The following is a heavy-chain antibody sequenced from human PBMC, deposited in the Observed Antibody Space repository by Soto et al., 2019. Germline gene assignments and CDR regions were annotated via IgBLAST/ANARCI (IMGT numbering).Heavy chain of an antibody. CDR3: ARVVLGAAVAGLEY. J-gene: IGHJ4*02. D-gene: IGHD6-19*01. Sequence: QVQLVQSGAEVKKPGSSVKVSCKASGGTFSSYAISWVRQAPGQGLEWMGGIIPIFGTANYAQKFQGRVTITADKSTSTAYMERGSRRSEDTAVYYCARVVLGAAVAGLEYWGQGTLVTVSS. CDR2: IIPIFGTA. V-gene: IGHV1-69*06. CDR1: GGTFSSYA.